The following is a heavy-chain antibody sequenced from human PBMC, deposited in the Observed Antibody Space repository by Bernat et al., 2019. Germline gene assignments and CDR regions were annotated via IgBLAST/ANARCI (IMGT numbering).Heavy chain of an antibody. V-gene: IGHV3-13*04. CDR1: GFTFSSYD. CDR2: IGTAGDT. D-gene: IGHD5-12*01. CDR3: ARDSGYDAFDI. Sequence: EVQLVESGGGLVQPGGSLRLSCAASGFTFSSYDMHWVRQATGKGLEWVSAIGTAGDTYYPGSVKGRFTISRENAKNSLYLQMNSLRAGDMAVYYCARDSGYDAFDIWGQGTMVTVSS. J-gene: IGHJ3*02.